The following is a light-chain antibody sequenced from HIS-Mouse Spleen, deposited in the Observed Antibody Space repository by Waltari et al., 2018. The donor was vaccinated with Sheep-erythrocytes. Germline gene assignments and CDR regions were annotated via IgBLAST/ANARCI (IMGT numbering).Light chain of an antibody. CDR2: SNN. CDR1: SSNIGRNP. CDR3: AAWDDSLNGPV. V-gene: IGLV1-44*01. J-gene: IGLJ3*02. Sequence: QSVLTRPPSASGTPGQRVTISCSGSSSNIGRNPVNWYQQLPGTAPKLLINSNNQRPSGVPDRFSGSKSGTSASLAISGLQSEDEADYYCAAWDDSLNGPVFGGGTKLTVL.